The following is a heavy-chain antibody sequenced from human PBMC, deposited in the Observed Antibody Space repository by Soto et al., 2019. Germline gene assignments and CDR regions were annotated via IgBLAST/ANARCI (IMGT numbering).Heavy chain of an antibody. CDR1: GFTFSSVA. CDR2: ISATTGGT. V-gene: IGHV3-23*01. Sequence: GVSLRLSCEASGFTFSSVAMSWVRQAPGKGLEWVSSISATTGGTYYAGSVQGRFTISRENSKNTLYLQMNSLRAEDSAVYYCATDRAGLVAATTFDYWGQGALVTVYS. CDR3: ATDRAGLVAATTFDY. J-gene: IGHJ4*02. D-gene: IGHD2-15*01.